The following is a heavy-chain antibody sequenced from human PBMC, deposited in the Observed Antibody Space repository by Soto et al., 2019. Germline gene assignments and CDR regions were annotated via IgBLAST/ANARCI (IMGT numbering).Heavy chain of an antibody. CDR2: ISGNGGGT. Sequence: GGSLRLSCAASGFTFSNSGMSWVRQAPGKGLEWVSAISGNGGGTYYADSVKGRFTISRDNSKNTLYLQMNSLRAEDTAVYYCAKDMDIVLVPAAMRAYGMDVWGQGTKVTVSS. CDR1: GFTFSNSG. CDR3: AKDMDIVLVPAAMRAYGMDV. D-gene: IGHD2-2*03. V-gene: IGHV3-23*01. J-gene: IGHJ6*02.